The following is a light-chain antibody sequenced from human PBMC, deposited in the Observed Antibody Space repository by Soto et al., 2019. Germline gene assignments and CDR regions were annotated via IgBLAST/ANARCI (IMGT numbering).Light chain of an antibody. CDR1: QTISSW. CDR3: QHHNSYSVA. CDR2: KAS. Sequence: DIQMTQSPSTLSGSVGDRVTITCRASQTISSWLAWYQQKPGKAPKLLIYKASTLKSGVPSRFSGSGSGTEFTLTISILQPDDFATYYCQHHNSYSVAFGQGTKVDIK. V-gene: IGKV1-5*03. J-gene: IGKJ1*01.